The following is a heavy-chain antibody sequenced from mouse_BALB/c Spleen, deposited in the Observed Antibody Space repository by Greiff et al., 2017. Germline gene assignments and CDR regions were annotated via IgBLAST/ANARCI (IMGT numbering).Heavy chain of an antibody. Sequence: QVHVKQPGAELVRPGASVKLSCKASGYTFTSYWMNWVKQRPEQGLEWIGRIDPYDSETHYNQKFKDKAILTVDKSSSTAYMQLSSLTSEDSAVYYCARGIYDYDEAYWGQGTLVTVSA. V-gene: IGHV1-52*01. CDR3: ARGIYDYDEAY. D-gene: IGHD2-4*01. CDR2: IDPYDSET. J-gene: IGHJ3*01. CDR1: GYTFTSYW.